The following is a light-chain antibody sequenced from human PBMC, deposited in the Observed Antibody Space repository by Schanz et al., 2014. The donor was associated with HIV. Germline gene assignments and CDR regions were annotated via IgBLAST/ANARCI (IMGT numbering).Light chain of an antibody. CDR2: EVS. Sequence: QSALTQPPSASGSPGQSVTISCTGTSSDVGAYKYVSWYQQHPGKAPKLMIFEVSERPSGVPDRFSGSKSGNTASLTISGLQAEDEADYYCSSYTSSSTVVFGGGTKLTVL. CDR3: SSYTSSSTVV. V-gene: IGLV2-8*01. J-gene: IGLJ2*01. CDR1: SSDVGAYKY.